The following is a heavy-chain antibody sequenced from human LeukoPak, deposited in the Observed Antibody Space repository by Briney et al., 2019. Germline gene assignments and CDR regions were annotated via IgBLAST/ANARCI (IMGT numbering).Heavy chain of an antibody. CDR3: ARGSSGWYSVAY. Sequence: ASVKVSCKAPGYTFTSYYMHWVRQAPGQGLEWMGIINPSGGSTSYAQKFQGRVTMTRGTSTSTVYMELSSLRSEDTAVYYCARGSSGWYSVAYWGQGTLVTVSS. J-gene: IGHJ4*02. V-gene: IGHV1-46*01. CDR2: INPSGGST. D-gene: IGHD6-19*01. CDR1: GYTFTSYY.